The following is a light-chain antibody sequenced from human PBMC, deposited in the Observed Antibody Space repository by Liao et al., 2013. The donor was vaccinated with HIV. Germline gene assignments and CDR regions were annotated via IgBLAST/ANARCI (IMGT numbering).Light chain of an antibody. Sequence: SYELTQPPSVSVAPGKTAWITCGGNNIGSKTVHWYQQKPGQAPVLVIYYDSDRPSGIPERLSGSNSGNTATLTISRVEAGDEADYYCQVWDSSSDRVVFGGGTKLTVL. J-gene: IGLJ2*01. CDR3: QVWDSSSDRVV. CDR2: YDS. V-gene: IGLV3-21*04. CDR1: NIGSKT.